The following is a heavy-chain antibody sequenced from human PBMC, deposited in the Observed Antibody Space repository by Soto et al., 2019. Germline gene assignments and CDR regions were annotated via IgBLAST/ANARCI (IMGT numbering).Heavy chain of an antibody. CDR1: GATFGNTA. J-gene: IGHJ5*02. Sequence: QVQLVQSGAEVKEPGSSVNVSCKTSGATFGNTAVTWVRQAPGQGLEWIGGIVPLFGTANYAQKFRGRVTITADEWTSTDSLELSSLRTDDTAVYYCARDGDPGYSFWSGPLGGGRFDPWGQGTLVTVSS. D-gene: IGHD3-3*01. CDR2: IVPLFGTA. CDR3: ARDGDPGYSFWSGPLGGGRFDP. V-gene: IGHV1-69*12.